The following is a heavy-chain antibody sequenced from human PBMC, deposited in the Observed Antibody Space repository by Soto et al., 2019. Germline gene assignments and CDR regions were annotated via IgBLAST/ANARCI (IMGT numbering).Heavy chain of an antibody. Sequence: EVQLVESGGGLVQPGGSLRLTCATSGFTLSKYWISWVRQAPGKGLEWVANVKQDGSDKYYVDSVKGRFTISRDNAKNSIYLQMNSRRAEDTAVYCCARGGGNFDQWGQGTLVTVSS. V-gene: IGHV3-7*04. CDR1: GFTLSKYW. J-gene: IGHJ4*02. D-gene: IGHD3-16*01. CDR3: ARGGGNFDQ. CDR2: VKQDGSDK.